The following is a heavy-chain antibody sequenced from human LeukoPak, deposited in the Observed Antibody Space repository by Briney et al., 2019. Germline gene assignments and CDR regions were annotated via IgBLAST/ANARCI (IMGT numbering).Heavy chain of an antibody. V-gene: IGHV4-59*01. Sequence: SETLSLTCAVYGGSFSGYYWSWIRQPPGNGLEWIGYIYYSGSTNYNPSLKSRVTISVDTSKNQFSLKLSSVTAADTAVYYCASSTIFSYYYHGMDVWGQGTTVTVSS. J-gene: IGHJ6*02. CDR3: ASSTIFSYYYHGMDV. CDR2: IYYSGST. D-gene: IGHD3-3*01. CDR1: GGSFSGYY.